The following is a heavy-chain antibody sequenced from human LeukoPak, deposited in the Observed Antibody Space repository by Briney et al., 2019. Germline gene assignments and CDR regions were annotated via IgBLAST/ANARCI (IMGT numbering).Heavy chain of an antibody. D-gene: IGHD3-16*01. CDR1: GFTFSSYG. Sequence: PGGSLRLSCAASGFTFSSYGMNWVRQAPGKGLEWVAVISYEGSSKYYSDSVKGRFTISRDNSKNTLYLQMNSLRAEDTAVYYCAKEGGIYYYYYYGMDLWGQGTTVTVSS. J-gene: IGHJ6*02. V-gene: IGHV3-30*18. CDR2: ISYEGSSK. CDR3: AKEGGIYYYYYYGMDL.